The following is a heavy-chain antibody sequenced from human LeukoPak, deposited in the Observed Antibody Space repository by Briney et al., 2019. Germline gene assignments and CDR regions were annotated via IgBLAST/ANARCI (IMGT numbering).Heavy chain of an antibody. CDR1: GYTFTSYG. CDR3: ASGVPAAISSHYYMDV. D-gene: IGHD2-2*01. V-gene: IGHV1-18*01. J-gene: IGHJ6*03. Sequence: GASVKVSCKASGYTFTSYGISWVRQAPGQGLEWMGWISAYNGNTNYAQKLQGRVTMTTDTSTSTAYMELRSLRSDDTAVYYCASGVPAAISSHYYMDVRGKGTTVTVSS. CDR2: ISAYNGNT.